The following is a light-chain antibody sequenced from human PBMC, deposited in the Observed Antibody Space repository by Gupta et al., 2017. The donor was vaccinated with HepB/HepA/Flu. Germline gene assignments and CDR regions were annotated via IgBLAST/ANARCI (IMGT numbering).Light chain of an antibody. CDR3: SSYTPTITPV. CDR1: SSDVGSYNY. CDR2: DVT. Sequence: QSALTQPASVSGSPGQSITISCTGTSSDVGSYNYVSWYQQFPGKAPKLLIYDVTSRPSGVSSRFSGSKSGNTASLTISGLQAEDEADYYCSSYTPTITPVFGGGTKLTVL. J-gene: IGLJ2*01. V-gene: IGLV2-14*03.